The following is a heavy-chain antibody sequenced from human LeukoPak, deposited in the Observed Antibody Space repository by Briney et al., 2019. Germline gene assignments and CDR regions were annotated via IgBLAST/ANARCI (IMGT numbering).Heavy chain of an antibody. CDR3: ARAHYGDYDYFDY. J-gene: IGHJ4*02. D-gene: IGHD4-17*01. CDR2: INHSGST. V-gene: IGHV4-34*01. CDR1: GGPFSGYY. Sequence: SETLSLTCAVYGGPFSGYYWSWIRQPPGKGLEWIGEINHSGSTNYNPSLKSRVTISVDTSKNQFSLKLSSVTAADTAVYYCARAHYGDYDYFDYWGQGTLVTVSS.